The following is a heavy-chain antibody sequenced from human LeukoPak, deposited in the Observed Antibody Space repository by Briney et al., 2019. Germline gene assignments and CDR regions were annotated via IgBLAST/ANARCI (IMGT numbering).Heavy chain of an antibody. V-gene: IGHV4-59*01. D-gene: IGHD3-22*01. CDR3: AKGHDYYDSSGYSV. CDR1: GGSIGSYY. J-gene: IGHJ4*02. CDR2: IYYSGST. Sequence: PSETLSLTCTVSGGSIGSYYWSWIRQPPGKGLEWIGYIYYSGSTNYNPSLKSRVAISVDTSKNQFSLKLSSVTAADTAVYYCAKGHDYYDSSGYSVWGQGTLVTVSS.